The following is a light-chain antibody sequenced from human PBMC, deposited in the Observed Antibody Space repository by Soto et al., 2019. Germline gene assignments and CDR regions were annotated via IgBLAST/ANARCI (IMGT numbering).Light chain of an antibody. CDR3: QQYGSPPLT. CDR1: QSVYNSY. J-gene: IGKJ2*01. V-gene: IGKV3-20*01. CDR2: GAS. Sequence: EIVLTQSPGTLSLSPGERATLSCRASQSVYNSYLAWYQQKPGQAPRLLINGASNRATGIPDRFSGSGSGTDFPLTISKLEPEDFAVYYCQQYGSPPLTFGQGTKLEIK.